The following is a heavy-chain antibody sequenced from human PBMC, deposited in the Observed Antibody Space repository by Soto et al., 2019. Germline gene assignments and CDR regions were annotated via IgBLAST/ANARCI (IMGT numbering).Heavy chain of an antibody. Sequence: SETLSLTCTVSGGSISSGGYYWSWIRQHPGKGLEWIGYIYYSGSTYYNPSLKSRVTISVDTSKNQFSLKLSSVTAADTAVYYCARGGPGIAAAGLDYWGQGTLVTVSS. CDR3: ARGGPGIAAAGLDY. CDR2: IYYSGST. V-gene: IGHV4-31*03. CDR1: GGSISSGGYY. J-gene: IGHJ4*02. D-gene: IGHD6-13*01.